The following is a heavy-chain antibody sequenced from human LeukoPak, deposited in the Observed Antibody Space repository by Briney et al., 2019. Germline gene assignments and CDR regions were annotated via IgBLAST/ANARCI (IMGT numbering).Heavy chain of an antibody. D-gene: IGHD4-17*01. V-gene: IGHV3-7*03. CDR2: MKQDGSEK. Sequence: GGSLRLSCAASGFTFSRNWMSWVRQAPGKGLEWVANMKQDGSEKYYVDSVKDRFTISRDNAKNSLYLQMDSLRAEDTAVYYCARDGSDYGEYDYWGQGTLVTVSS. CDR3: ARDGSDYGEYDY. CDR1: GFTFSRNW. J-gene: IGHJ4*02.